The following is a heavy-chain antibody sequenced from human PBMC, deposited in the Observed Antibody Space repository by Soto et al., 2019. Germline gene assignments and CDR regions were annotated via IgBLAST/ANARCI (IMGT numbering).Heavy chain of an antibody. CDR1: GFTFSSYA. CDR2: ISYDGSNK. CDR3: ARARYCSGGSCSGGYFDY. V-gene: IGHV3-30-3*01. D-gene: IGHD2-15*01. Sequence: GGSLRLSCAASGFTFSSYAMHWVRQAPGKGLEWVAVISYDGSNKYYADSVKGRFTISRDNSKNTLYLQMNSLRAEDTDVYYCARARYCSGGSCSGGYFDYWGQGTLVTVSS. J-gene: IGHJ4*02.